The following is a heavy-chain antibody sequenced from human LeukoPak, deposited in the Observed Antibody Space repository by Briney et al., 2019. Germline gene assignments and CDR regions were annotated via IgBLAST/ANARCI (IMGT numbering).Heavy chain of an antibody. Sequence: SETLSLTCTVSGGSISSSSYYRGWIRQPPGKGLEWIGSIYYSGSTYYNPSLKSRVTISVDTSKNQFSLKLSSVTAADTAMYYCARTRGYSSSWSLNWFDPWGQGTLVTVSS. CDR2: IYYSGST. J-gene: IGHJ5*02. V-gene: IGHV4-39*01. CDR3: ARTRGYSSSWSLNWFDP. CDR1: GGSISSSSYY. D-gene: IGHD6-13*01.